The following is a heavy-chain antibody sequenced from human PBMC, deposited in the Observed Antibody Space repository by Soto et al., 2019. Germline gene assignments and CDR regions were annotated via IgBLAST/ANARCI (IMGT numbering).Heavy chain of an antibody. V-gene: IGHV3-23*01. CDR2: LSRSGGAT. CDR3: SRGEMSTIRNSFDP. CDR1: GFNTRFYS. J-gene: IGHJ5*02. D-gene: IGHD1-7*01. Sequence: PWGSLRLSCTASGFNTRFYSMSWVRQTPGKGLEWVAALSRSGGATYYADSVRGRFTISRDASKDTLFLQMSNLRAEDTALYYCSRGEMSTIRNSFDPWGQGTLVTVSS.